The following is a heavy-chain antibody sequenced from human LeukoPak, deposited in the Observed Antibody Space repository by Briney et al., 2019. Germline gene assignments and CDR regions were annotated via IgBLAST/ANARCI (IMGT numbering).Heavy chain of an antibody. J-gene: IGHJ4*02. CDR2: ITSGSTYI. V-gene: IGHV3-21*01. CDR3: AGHDHGRDFDY. Sequence: GGSLRLSCVASGFSFSTYTMTWVRQAPGKGLEWISYITSGSTYIYYGDSMKGRFTISRDNAKNSLYLQMNSLRAEDTAVYYCAGHDHGRDFDYWGQGTLVTVSS. CDR1: GFSFSTYT. D-gene: IGHD1-14*01.